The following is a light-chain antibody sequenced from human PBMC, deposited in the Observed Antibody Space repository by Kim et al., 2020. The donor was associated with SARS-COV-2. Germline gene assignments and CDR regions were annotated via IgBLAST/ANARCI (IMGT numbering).Light chain of an antibody. CDR1: HDISNW. CDR3: QQANNFPIT. V-gene: IGKV1-12*01. J-gene: IGKJ5*01. Sequence: DIQMTQSPSSVSASVGDRVTITCRASHDISNWLGWYQHRPGKAPKLLIYAASTLQSGVPSRFSGSGSGTVFTLTISSLQSEDFATYYCQQANNFPITFGQGTRLEIK. CDR2: AAS.